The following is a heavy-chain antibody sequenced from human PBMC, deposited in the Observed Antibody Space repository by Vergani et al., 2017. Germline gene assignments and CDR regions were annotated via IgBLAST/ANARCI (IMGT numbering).Heavy chain of an antibody. D-gene: IGHD6-13*01. CDR2: ISYDGSNK. Sequence: QVQLVESGGGVVQPGRSLRLSCAASGFTFSSYGMHWVRQAPGKGLEWVAVISYDGSNKYYADPVKGRFTISRDNSKNTLYLQMNSLRAEDTAVYYCAKDPGSSWYYFDYWGQGTLVTVSS. V-gene: IGHV3-30*18. CDR1: GFTFSSYG. CDR3: AKDPGSSWYYFDY. J-gene: IGHJ4*02.